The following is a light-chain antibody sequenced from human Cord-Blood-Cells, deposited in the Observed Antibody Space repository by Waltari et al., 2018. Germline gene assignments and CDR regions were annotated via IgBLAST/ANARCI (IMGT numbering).Light chain of an antibody. J-gene: IGLJ2*01. Sequence: QSALTQPASVSGSPGQSITISCTGTSSDVGGYNYVSWYPQHPGKAPKLMMYDVSNRPSGVSNRFAGSKSGNTVSLTISGLQAENEADYSCSSYTCSSTLVVFGGGTKLTVL. CDR2: DVS. CDR1: SSDVGGYNY. CDR3: SSYTCSSTLVV. V-gene: IGLV2-14*01.